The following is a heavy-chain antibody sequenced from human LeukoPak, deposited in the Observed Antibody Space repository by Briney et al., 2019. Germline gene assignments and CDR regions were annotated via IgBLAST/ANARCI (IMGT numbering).Heavy chain of an antibody. Sequence: PGGSLRLSCAASGFTFRSYWMHWVRQAPGKGLVWVSHINNDGSSTSHADSVKGRFTISRDNAKNTLYLQMNSLRAEDTAVYYCARDAVYCSSTSCYRSYYYYMDVWGKGTTVTVSS. D-gene: IGHD2-2*02. J-gene: IGHJ6*03. CDR1: GFTFRSYW. V-gene: IGHV3-74*01. CDR2: INNDGSST. CDR3: ARDAVYCSSTSCYRSYYYYMDV.